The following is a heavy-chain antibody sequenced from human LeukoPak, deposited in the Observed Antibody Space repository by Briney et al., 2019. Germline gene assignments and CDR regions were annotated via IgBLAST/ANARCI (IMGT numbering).Heavy chain of an antibody. D-gene: IGHD3-9*01. J-gene: IGHJ4*02. Sequence: GGSLRLSCAASGFTFTRHAMTWVRQAPGKGLDYVSTITGSGSSTYYANSVKGRFTISRDNSKNTLYLQMNSLRAEDTAVYYCAKGGYFDWSPFDYWGQGTLVTVSS. CDR3: AKGGYFDWSPFDY. CDR1: GFTFTRHA. CDR2: ITGSGSST. V-gene: IGHV3-23*01.